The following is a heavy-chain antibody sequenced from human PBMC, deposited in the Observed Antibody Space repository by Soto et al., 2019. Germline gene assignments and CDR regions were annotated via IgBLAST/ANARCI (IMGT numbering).Heavy chain of an antibody. J-gene: IGHJ6*02. D-gene: IGHD2-15*01. CDR1: GFTFSSYA. Sequence: GSLRLSCAASGFTFSSYAMSWVRQAPGKGLEWVSAISGSGGRKYYEDSVKGRFTISRDNSKNTLYLQMNSLRAEDTAVYYCARDQGYCSGGSCYRYYYGMDVWGQGTTVTVSS. V-gene: IGHV3-23*01. CDR2: ISGSGGRK. CDR3: ARDQGYCSGGSCYRYYYGMDV.